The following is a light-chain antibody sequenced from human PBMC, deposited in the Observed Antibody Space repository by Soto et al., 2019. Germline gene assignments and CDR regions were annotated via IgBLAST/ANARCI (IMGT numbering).Light chain of an antibody. CDR1: QRISASD. CDR2: GVS. J-gene: IGKJ5*01. CDR3: QQYGSSPIT. V-gene: IGKV3-20*01. Sequence: EIILTQSPGTLSLSPEQRATLSCRASQRISASDIAWYQQKPGQAPKFLIYGVSSRATGIPDRFSGSGSGTEFTLTISRLEPEDFAVYYCQQYGSSPITFGQGTRLEI.